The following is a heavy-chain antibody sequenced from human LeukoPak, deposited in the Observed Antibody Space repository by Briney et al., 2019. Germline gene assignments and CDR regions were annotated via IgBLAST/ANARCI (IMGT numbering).Heavy chain of an antibody. Sequence: SQTLSLTCTVSGGSISSGDYYWSWIRQPPGKGLEWIGYIYYSGSTYYNPSLKSRVTISVDTSKNQFSLKLSSVTAADTAVYYCARDSGSQKAFDIWGQGTTVTVSS. CDR3: ARDSGSQKAFDI. D-gene: IGHD1-26*01. J-gene: IGHJ3*02. CDR1: GGSISSGDYY. V-gene: IGHV4-30-4*08. CDR2: IYYSGST.